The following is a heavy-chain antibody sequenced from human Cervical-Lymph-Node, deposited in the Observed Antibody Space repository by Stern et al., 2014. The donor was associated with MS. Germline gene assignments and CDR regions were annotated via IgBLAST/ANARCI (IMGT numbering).Heavy chain of an antibody. CDR3: AREVAGHRLGMMDV. V-gene: IGHV1-46*01. J-gene: IGHJ6*02. Sequence: QFQLVQSGAEVKKPGASVKVSCKASGYTVTNYYMHWVRQYPGQGLEWMGIINPSGGSTNYAQKFQGRVTMTRDTSTSTVYMELSSLRSEDTAVYYCAREVAGHRLGMMDVWGQGTTVTVSS. CDR1: GYTVTNYY. CDR2: INPSGGST. D-gene: IGHD6-19*01.